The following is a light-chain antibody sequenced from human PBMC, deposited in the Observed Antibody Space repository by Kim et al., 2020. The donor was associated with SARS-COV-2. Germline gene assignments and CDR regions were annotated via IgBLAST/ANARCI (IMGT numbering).Light chain of an antibody. V-gene: IGKV3-15*01. CDR3: QQYNNWPPELT. CDR1: QSVSSN. Sequence: EIVMTQSPATLSVSPGERATLSRRASQSVSSNLAWYQQRPGQAPSLLIYAASIRATGIPARFSGSGSGTEFTLTISSLQSEDFAVYYCQQYNNWPPELTFGGGTKVDIK. CDR2: AAS. J-gene: IGKJ4*01.